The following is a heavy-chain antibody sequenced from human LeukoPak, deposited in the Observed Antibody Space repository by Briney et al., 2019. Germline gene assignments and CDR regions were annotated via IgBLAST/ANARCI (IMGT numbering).Heavy chain of an antibody. CDR2: IYSGGST. CDR1: GFTLSNNY. Sequence: PGGSLRLSRAASGFTLSNNYMSWVRQAPGKGLEWVSVIYSGGSTYYTDSVKGRFTISRDSSKHTLYLQMNSLRAEDTAVYYCATVIDNSGSLGFWGQGTLVTVSS. J-gene: IGHJ4*02. V-gene: IGHV3-53*01. CDR3: ATVIDNSGSLGF. D-gene: IGHD3-22*01.